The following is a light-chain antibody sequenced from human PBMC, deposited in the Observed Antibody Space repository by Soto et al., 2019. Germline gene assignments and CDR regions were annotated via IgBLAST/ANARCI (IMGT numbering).Light chain of an antibody. V-gene: IGKV3-20*01. CDR1: ESIGDY. Sequence: EIVLTQSPGALSLSPGERATLSCWASESIGDYLAWYQQKPGQAPRLLIYGATMRTTGTPDRFSGAGSETHFTLAISRLEPGDFAVYYCQHYGTSPFTFGPGTKVHIK. CDR3: QHYGTSPFT. CDR2: GAT. J-gene: IGKJ3*01.